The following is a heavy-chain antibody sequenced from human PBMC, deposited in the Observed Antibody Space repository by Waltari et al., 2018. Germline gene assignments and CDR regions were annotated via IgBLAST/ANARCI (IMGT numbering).Heavy chain of an antibody. Sequence: QVQLQESGPGLVKPSETLSLTCAVSGYSISSGYYWGWIRQPPGKGLEWIGSIYYSGSTYSGSTYYNPSLKSLVTISVDTSKNQFSLKLSSVTAADTAVFYCARGGSGTYKGNFDYWGQGILVTVSS. CDR3: ARGGSGTYKGNFDY. CDR2: IYYSGSTYSGST. V-gene: IGHV4-38-2*01. D-gene: IGHD3-10*01. CDR1: GYSISSGYY. J-gene: IGHJ4*02.